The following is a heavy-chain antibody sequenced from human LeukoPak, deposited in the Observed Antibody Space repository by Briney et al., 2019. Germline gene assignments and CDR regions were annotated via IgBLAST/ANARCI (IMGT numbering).Heavy chain of an antibody. Sequence: PGGSLRLSCQTSGFTFGNYAMSWVRQAQGKELEWISAISTNGVNTYYADSVKGRFTISRDNSRHTLSLQMNGLRADDTAVYYCAKGSAAARPYYFDSWGQGTLVAVSS. D-gene: IGHD6-6*01. CDR3: AKGSAAARPYYFDS. CDR1: GFTFGNYA. V-gene: IGHV3-23*01. CDR2: ISTNGVNT. J-gene: IGHJ4*02.